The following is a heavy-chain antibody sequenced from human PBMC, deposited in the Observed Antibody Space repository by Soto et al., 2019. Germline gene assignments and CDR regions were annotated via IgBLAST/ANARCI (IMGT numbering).Heavy chain of an antibody. CDR2: IIVASGRT. V-gene: IGHV1-58*01. CDR1: GFTFTDSA. J-gene: IGHJ3*01. CDR3: VAELYSGGGCCSFDF. Sequence: QVQIVQSGPEVKRPGTSVRVSCKTSGFTFTDSAVQWVRQARGQRLEWIGWIIVASGRTNYAREVQERVTISRDTSTSTAYMELSGLRSEDTAVYYCVAELYSGGGCCSFDFWGQGTMVTVSS. D-gene: IGHD2-21*02.